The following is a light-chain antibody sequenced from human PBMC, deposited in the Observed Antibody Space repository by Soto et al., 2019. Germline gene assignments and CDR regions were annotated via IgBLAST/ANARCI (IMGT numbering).Light chain of an antibody. CDR2: AAS. Sequence: DIQITQSPSSLSSSVLERFTITCRASQSIRSYLNWYQQKPGNAPKLLTYAASSLQTGVSSRFSGSGSGTDFTLTISNLQPEDFATYYCQQTSSTPTFGGGTKVDI. J-gene: IGKJ4*01. V-gene: IGKV1-39*01. CDR3: QQTSSTPT. CDR1: QSIRSY.